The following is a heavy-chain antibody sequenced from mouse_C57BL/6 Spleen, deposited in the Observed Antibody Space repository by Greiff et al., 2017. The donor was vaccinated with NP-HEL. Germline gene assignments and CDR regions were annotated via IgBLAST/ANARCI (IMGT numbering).Heavy chain of an antibody. D-gene: IGHD4-1*01. CDR2: INYDGSST. J-gene: IGHJ2*01. CDR3: ARDVELGRGYFDY. V-gene: IGHV5-16*01. CDR1: GFTFSDYY. Sequence: EVKVVESEGGLVQPGSSMKLSCTASGFTFSDYYMAWVRQVPEKGLEWVANINYDGSSTYYLDSLKSRFIISRDNAKNILYLQMSSLKSEDTATYYCARDVELGRGYFDYWGQGTTLTVSS.